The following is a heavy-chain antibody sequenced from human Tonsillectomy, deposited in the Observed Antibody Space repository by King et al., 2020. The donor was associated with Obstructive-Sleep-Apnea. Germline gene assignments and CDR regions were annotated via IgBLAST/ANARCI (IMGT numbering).Heavy chain of an antibody. Sequence: QLVQSGAEAKKPGESLKISCNGSGYSFTTYWIGLVRPMPGKGLEWVGIILPGVSDTTYSPSFQGQVTISVDKSISTAYLQCSSLKASDTAMYYCARQATLTTDFDYWGQGTLVTVSS. J-gene: IGHJ4*02. CDR1: GYSFTTYW. D-gene: IGHD4-11*01. V-gene: IGHV5-51*01. CDR2: ILPGVSDT. CDR3: ARQATLTTDFDY.